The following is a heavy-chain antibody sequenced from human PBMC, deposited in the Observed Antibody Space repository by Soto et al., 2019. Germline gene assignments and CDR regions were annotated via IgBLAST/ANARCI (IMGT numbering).Heavy chain of an antibody. D-gene: IGHD2-2*01. J-gene: IGHJ5*02. Sequence: SETLSLTCTVSGGSISSYYWSWIRQPPGKGLEWIGYIYYSGSTNYNPSLKSRVTISVDTSKNQFSLKLSSITAADTAVYYCARQVGGWFDPWGQGTLVTVSS. CDR1: GGSISSYY. CDR3: ARQVGGWFDP. CDR2: IYYSGST. V-gene: IGHV4-59*01.